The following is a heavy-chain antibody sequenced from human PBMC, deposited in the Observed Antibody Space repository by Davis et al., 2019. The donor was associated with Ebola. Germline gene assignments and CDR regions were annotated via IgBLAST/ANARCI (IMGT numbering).Heavy chain of an antibody. CDR3: ARGVDYAFDI. CDR2: ISVDRGIT. CDR1: GFTFSAFS. D-gene: IGHD2-21*02. J-gene: IGHJ3*02. V-gene: IGHV3-48*02. Sequence: PGGSLRLSCAASGFTFSAFSMNWVRQAPGKGLEWISHISVDRGITNYADSVRGRFTISRDNVKNSLYLQLNSLRDEDRAVYYCARGVDYAFDIWGQGTMVTVSS.